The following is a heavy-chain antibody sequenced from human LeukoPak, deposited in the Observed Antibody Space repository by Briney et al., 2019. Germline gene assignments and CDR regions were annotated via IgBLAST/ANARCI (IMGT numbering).Heavy chain of an antibody. CDR2: ISYDGSNK. Sequence: GGSLRLSCAASGFTFSSYAMHWVRQAPGKGLEWVAIISYDGSNKYHADSVKGRFTISRDNSKNTLYLQMDSLRAEDTAVYYCVRDMSSTLNPLVFYGMDVWGQGTTVTVSS. CDR1: GFTFSSYA. D-gene: IGHD1-26*01. J-gene: IGHJ6*02. V-gene: IGHV3-30*04. CDR3: VRDMSSTLNPLVFYGMDV.